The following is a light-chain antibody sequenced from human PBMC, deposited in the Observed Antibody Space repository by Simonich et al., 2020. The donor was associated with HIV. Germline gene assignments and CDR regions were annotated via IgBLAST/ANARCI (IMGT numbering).Light chain of an antibody. CDR3: QQRFNWPDT. Sequence: EIVMTQSPATLSVSPGEKATLSCRASQSVSSTLAWYQQKPGQTPRLLIYDASNRATGIPARFSGSGSGTDFTLTVSSLEPEDFAVYYCQQRFNWPDTFGPGTKVDIK. J-gene: IGKJ3*01. CDR1: QSVSST. CDR2: DAS. V-gene: IGKV3-11*01.